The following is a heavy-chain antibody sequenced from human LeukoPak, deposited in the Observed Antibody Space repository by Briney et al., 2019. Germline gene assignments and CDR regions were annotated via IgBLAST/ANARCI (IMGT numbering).Heavy chain of an antibody. J-gene: IGHJ3*02. CDR2: TVGSRPDT. CDR1: GFTFNNYA. D-gene: IGHD3-3*01. Sequence: PGGSLRLSCAASGFTFNNYALGWVRQTPGKGLEWVSATVGSRPDTYHADSVKGRFTVSRDNSKNTLYLQMNSLRAEDTAVYYCARDTDDFQGLDIWGQGTRVTVSS. V-gene: IGHV3-23*01. CDR3: ARDTDDFQGLDI.